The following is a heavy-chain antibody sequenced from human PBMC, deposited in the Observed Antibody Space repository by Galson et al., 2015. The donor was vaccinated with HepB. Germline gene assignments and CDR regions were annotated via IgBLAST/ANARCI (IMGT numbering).Heavy chain of an antibody. V-gene: IGHV3-23*01. CDR2: INGNGGTT. Sequence: SLRLSCAASGFTFISYTMTWVRQAPGEGLEWVSTINGNGGTTYYADSVKGRFTISRDNSRNTLYLQMNSLRAEDTAIYYCAKPTMTSGLDVWGQGTTVTVSS. J-gene: IGHJ6*02. CDR3: AKPTMTSGLDV. D-gene: IGHD4-17*01. CDR1: GFTFISYT.